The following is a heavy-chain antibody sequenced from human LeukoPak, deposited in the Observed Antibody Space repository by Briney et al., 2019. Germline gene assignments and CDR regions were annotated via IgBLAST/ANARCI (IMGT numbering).Heavy chain of an antibody. D-gene: IGHD6-19*01. V-gene: IGHV3-23*01. Sequence: GGSLRLSCAASGFTFSSYAMSWVRQAPGKGLEWVSAISGSGGSTYYADSVKGRFTISRDNSKNTLYLQMNSLRVEDTAIYYCAKDQYSSGWYFDYWGQGTLVTVSS. CDR1: GFTFSSYA. CDR2: ISGSGGST. J-gene: IGHJ4*02. CDR3: AKDQYSSGWYFDY.